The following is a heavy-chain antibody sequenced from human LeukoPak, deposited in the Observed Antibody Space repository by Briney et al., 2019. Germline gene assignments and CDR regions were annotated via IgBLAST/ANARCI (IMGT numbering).Heavy chain of an antibody. Sequence: GGSPRLSCAASGFTFSDYYMSWIRQAPGKGLEWVSYISSSSSYTNYADSVKGRFTISRDNAKNSLYLQMSSLRAEDTAVYYCARGGYSSSPDYWGQGTLVTVSS. D-gene: IGHD6-13*01. V-gene: IGHV3-11*06. J-gene: IGHJ4*02. CDR2: ISSSSSYT. CDR1: GFTFSDYY. CDR3: ARGGYSSSPDY.